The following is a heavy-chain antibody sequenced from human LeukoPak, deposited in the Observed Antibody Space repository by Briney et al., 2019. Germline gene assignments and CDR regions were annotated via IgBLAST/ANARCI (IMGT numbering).Heavy chain of an antibody. CDR2: ISYDGSNK. CDR3: ARGMIAAAGSFDY. CDR1: GFTFSSYW. D-gene: IGHD6-13*01. J-gene: IGHJ4*02. V-gene: IGHV3-30*03. Sequence: GGSLRLSCAASGFTFSSYWMNWARQAPGKGLEWVAVISYDGSNKYYADSVKGRFTISRDNSKNTLYLQMNSLRAEDTAVYYCARGMIAAAGSFDYWGQGTLVTVSS.